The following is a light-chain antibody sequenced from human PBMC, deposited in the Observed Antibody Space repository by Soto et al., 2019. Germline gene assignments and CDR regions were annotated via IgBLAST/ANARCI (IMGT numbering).Light chain of an antibody. CDR2: AAS. CDR3: QQAYSAPVT. Sequence: SLSTSIEDRVIITCRASQSISTYLNWYQQKPGKATKLLIYAASRLQTGVPSRFSGSGSGTDFTLTISTLQPEDFATYYCQQAYSAPVTFGHGTKVDIK. CDR1: QSISTY. V-gene: IGKV1-39*01. J-gene: IGKJ1*01.